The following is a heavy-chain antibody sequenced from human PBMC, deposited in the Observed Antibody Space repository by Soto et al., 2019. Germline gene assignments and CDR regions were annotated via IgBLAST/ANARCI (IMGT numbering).Heavy chain of an antibody. V-gene: IGHV4-4*07. CDR2: IYTSGST. J-gene: IGHJ4*02. CDR1: GGCISSYY. D-gene: IGHD2-21*02. Sequence: EALSLTGTDSGGCISSYYWSWIRQPAGKGLEWIGRIYTSGSTNYNPSLKSRVTMSVDTSKNQFSLKLSSVTAADTAVYYCARDIEEYCGGDCPIWGFDYWGQGTLVTVSS. CDR3: ARDIEEYCGGDCPIWGFDY.